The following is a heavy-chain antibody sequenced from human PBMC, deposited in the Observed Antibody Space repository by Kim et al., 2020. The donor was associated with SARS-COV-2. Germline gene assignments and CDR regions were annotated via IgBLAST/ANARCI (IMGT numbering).Heavy chain of an antibody. V-gene: IGHV5-51*01. Sequence: GESLNISCKGSGYSFTNNWIGWLRQMPGKSLELMGIIYPSDSDTRYSPSFQGQVTISVDKSISTAYLQWSSLNASDTAMYYCVRLSGHSGYDCLDYWGQG. J-gene: IGHJ4*02. CDR2: IYPSDSDT. CDR1: GYSFTNNW. D-gene: IGHD5-12*01. CDR3: VRLSGHSGYDCLDY.